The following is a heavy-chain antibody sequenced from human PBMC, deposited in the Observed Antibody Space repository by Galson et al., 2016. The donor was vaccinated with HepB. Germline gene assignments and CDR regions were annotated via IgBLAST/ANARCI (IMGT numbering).Heavy chain of an antibody. V-gene: IGHV1-18*01. CDR2: ITANSGKT. Sequence: SVKVSCKASGYTFTRYGISWVRQAPGQGLEWMGWITANSGKTNYAEKFQGRVTMTTDTSTSTAYMEVRSLRADDTAVYYCARDGYYDFWSGLYFDYWGQGTLVTVSS. CDR3: ARDGYYDFWSGLYFDY. D-gene: IGHD3-3*01. CDR1: GYTFTRYG. J-gene: IGHJ4*02.